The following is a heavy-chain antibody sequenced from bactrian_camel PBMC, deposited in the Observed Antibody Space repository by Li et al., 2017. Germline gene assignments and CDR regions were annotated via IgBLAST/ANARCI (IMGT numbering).Heavy chain of an antibody. Sequence: HVQLVESGGGSVQAGGSLRLSCETSGYSAVRDSVAWFRQGEGKEREGVAFVYFGGGRTYYADSVKGRFTISQEKGKNTVYLRMNSLKPDDSGTYICASDLYGTWYKGHFNYWGRGTQVTVS. CDR3: ASDLYGTWYKGHFNY. CDR1: GYSAVRDS. J-gene: IGHJ4*01. D-gene: IGHD6*01. CDR2: VYFGGGRT. V-gene: IGHV3S1*01.